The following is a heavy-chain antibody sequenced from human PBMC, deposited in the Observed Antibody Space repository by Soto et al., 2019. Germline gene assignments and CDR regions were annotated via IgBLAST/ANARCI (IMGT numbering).Heavy chain of an antibody. V-gene: IGHV1-8*01. CDR2: MNPNSGNT. J-gene: IGHJ4*02. D-gene: IGHD2-2*01. CDR3: ARQEGYCSSTSCYPEVDY. Sequence: VKVSCKASGYTFTSYDINWVRQATGQGLEWMGWMNPNSGNTGYAQKFQGRVTMTRNTSISTAYMELSSLRSEDTAVYYCARQEGYCSSTSCYPEVDYWGQGTLVTVSS. CDR1: GYTFTSYD.